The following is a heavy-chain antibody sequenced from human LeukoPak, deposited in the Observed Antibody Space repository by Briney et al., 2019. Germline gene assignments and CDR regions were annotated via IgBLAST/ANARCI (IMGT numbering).Heavy chain of an antibody. Sequence: SETLSLTCTVSGGSISSSSYYWGWIRQPPGKGLEWIGSIYYSGSTYYNPSLKSRVTISVDTSKNQFSLKLSSVTAADTAVYYCARHASHHYYDSSGYYLSYFDYWGQGTLVTVSS. CDR3: ARHASHHYYDSSGYYLSYFDY. V-gene: IGHV4-39*01. CDR1: GGSISSSSYY. D-gene: IGHD3-22*01. CDR2: IYYSGST. J-gene: IGHJ4*02.